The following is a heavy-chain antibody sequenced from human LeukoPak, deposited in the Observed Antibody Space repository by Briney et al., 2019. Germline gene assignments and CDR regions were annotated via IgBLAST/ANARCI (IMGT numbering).Heavy chain of an antibody. CDR2: INSDGSST. Sequence: GGSLRLSCAASGFTFSSYWMHWVRQAPGKGLVWVSRINSDGSSTSYADSVKGRFTISRDNAKNTLYLQMNSLRAEDTAVYYCAREGPLGYCSSTSCSLDYRGQGTLVTVSS. CDR1: GFTFSSYW. V-gene: IGHV3-74*01. J-gene: IGHJ4*02. CDR3: AREGPLGYCSSTSCSLDY. D-gene: IGHD2-2*01.